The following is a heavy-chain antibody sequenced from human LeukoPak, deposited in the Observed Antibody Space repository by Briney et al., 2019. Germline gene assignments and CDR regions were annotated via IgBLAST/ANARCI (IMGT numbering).Heavy chain of an antibody. J-gene: IGHJ4*02. V-gene: IGHV3-7*01. Sequence: PGGSLRLSGEASGLTFSNYGMSWVRQAPGKGLEGVANIKQDGSEKYYVNSVKGRFTISRDNAKNSLYLQMNSLRAEDTAIYYCAREDDWNYEDYWGQGTLVTVSS. CDR1: GLTFSNYG. D-gene: IGHD1-7*01. CDR2: IKQDGSEK. CDR3: AREDDWNYEDY.